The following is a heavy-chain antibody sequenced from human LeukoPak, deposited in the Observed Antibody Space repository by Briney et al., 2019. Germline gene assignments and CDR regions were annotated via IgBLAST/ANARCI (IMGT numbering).Heavy chain of an antibody. CDR2: ISYDGSNK. CDR3: AKEGYYGSGSFPDY. J-gene: IGHJ4*02. Sequence: GGSLRLSCAPSGFTFSYYGMHWVRQAPGKGLEWVALISYDGSNKYYADSVKGRFTISRDNSKNTLFLQMNSLRAEDTAVYYCAKEGYYGSGSFPDYWGQGTLVTVSS. D-gene: IGHD3-10*01. CDR1: GFTFSYYG. V-gene: IGHV3-30*18.